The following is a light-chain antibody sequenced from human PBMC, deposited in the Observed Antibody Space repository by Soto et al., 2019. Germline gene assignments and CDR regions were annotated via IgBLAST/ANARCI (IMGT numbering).Light chain of an antibody. V-gene: IGKV3-15*01. Sequence: IVMPQSPATLTLSPGERATLSCRASQSVSSYLAWYQQKPGQAPRLLIYGASTRATGIPARFSGSGSGTEFTLTISSLQSEDFAVYYCQQYNNWRPAFGQGTKVDI. CDR3: QQYNNWRPA. J-gene: IGKJ1*01. CDR2: GAS. CDR1: QSVSSY.